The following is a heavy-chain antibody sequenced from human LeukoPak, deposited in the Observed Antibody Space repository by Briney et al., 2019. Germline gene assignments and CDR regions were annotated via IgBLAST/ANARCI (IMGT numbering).Heavy chain of an antibody. CDR1: GGSISSYY. V-gene: IGHV4-4*08. CDR2: VYTSGST. CDR3: ARSGNWNYALRS. J-gene: IGHJ5*02. Sequence: PSETLSLTCTASGGSISSYYWSWIRQPPGKGLEWIGRVYTSGSTNYNPSLKSRVTISIDTSKNQFSLKLSSVTAADTAVYYCARSGNWNYALRSWGQGTLVTVSS. D-gene: IGHD1-7*01.